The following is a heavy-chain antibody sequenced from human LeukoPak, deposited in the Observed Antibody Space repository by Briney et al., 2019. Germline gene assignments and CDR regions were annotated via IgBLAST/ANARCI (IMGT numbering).Heavy chain of an antibody. CDR2: INPADGST. Sequence: ASVKVSCKASGYTFSSYFIQWVRQAPGQGLEWVGIINPADGSTAYAQKFQGRVTMTRDTSTSTVYMDLSSLRSDDTAMYYCERTISKVRGVVRFDFDYWGQGTLVTVSS. CDR3: ERTISKVRGVVRFDFDY. D-gene: IGHD3-10*01. V-gene: IGHV1-46*01. J-gene: IGHJ4*02. CDR1: GYTFSSYF.